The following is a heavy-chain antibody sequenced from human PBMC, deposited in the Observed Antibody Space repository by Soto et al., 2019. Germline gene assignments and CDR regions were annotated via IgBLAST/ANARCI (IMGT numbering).Heavy chain of an antibody. D-gene: IGHD6-13*01. V-gene: IGHV4-4*02. Sequence: SETLSLTCAVSGGSISSSNWWSWVRQHPGKGLEWIGEIYHSGSTNYNPSLKSRVTISVDKSKNQFSLKLSSVTAADTAVYYCARDERIAAAGNVGIYYYYGMDVWGQGTTVTVSS. CDR1: GGSISSSNW. CDR2: IYHSGST. J-gene: IGHJ6*02. CDR3: ARDERIAAAGNVGIYYYYGMDV.